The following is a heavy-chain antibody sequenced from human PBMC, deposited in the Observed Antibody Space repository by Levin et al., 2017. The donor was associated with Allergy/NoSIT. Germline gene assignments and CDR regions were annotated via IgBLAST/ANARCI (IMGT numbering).Heavy chain of an antibody. CDR1: GASVSRGNYY. CDR2: ISYSGSA. CDR3: ARDECAWFGECYGMDV. Sequence: PSETLSLTCSVSGASVSRGNYYWSWIRHRPGDGLEWIGFISYSGSAYYNPSLKSRLSVSLDTSKNQFSLKLTSVTVADTAVYYCARDECAWFGECYGMDVWGQGTTVTVSS. V-gene: IGHV4-31*03. D-gene: IGHD3-10*01. J-gene: IGHJ6*02.